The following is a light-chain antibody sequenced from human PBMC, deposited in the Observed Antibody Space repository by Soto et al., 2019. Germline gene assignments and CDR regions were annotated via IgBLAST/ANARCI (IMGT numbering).Light chain of an antibody. CDR2: EVS. Sequence: QSALTQPASVSGSPGQSITISCTGTSSDVGTYNFVSWYQQHPGEAPKLMIYEVSYRPSGVSDRFSGSKSDNTASLSISGLQAEDEADYYCSSYTSSSTYVFGTGTKVTVL. J-gene: IGLJ1*01. CDR3: SSYTSSSTYV. V-gene: IGLV2-14*01. CDR1: SSDVGTYNF.